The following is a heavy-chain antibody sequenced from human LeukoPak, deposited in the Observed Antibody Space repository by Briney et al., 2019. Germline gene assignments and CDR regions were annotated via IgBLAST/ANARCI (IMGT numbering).Heavy chain of an antibody. V-gene: IGHV6-1*01. J-gene: IGHJ6*03. Sequence: SQTVSLTCAISGDSVSSNSVAWNWIRQSPSRGLEWLGRTYYRSKWYNDYAVSVKSRITINPDTSKNQFSLQLNSVTPDDKAVYYCAGSPKYYYYMDVWGKGTTVTVSS. CDR1: GDSVSSNSVA. CDR3: AGSPKYYYYMDV. D-gene: IGHD2-15*01. CDR2: TYYRSKWYN.